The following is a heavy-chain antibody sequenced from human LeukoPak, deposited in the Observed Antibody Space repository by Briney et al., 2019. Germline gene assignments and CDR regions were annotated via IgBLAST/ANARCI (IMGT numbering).Heavy chain of an antibody. CDR2: IKQDRSEK. D-gene: IGHD3-10*01. Sequence: GGSLRLSCAASGFTFTNYWMSWVRQAPGKGLELVANIKQDRSEKYYVDSVKGRFTISRDNAKNSLYLQMNSLRAEDTAVYYCARGGTYYYGSGSYYKEWGQGTLVTVSS. CDR1: GFTFTNYW. V-gene: IGHV3-7*03. J-gene: IGHJ4*02. CDR3: ARGGTYYYGSGSYYKE.